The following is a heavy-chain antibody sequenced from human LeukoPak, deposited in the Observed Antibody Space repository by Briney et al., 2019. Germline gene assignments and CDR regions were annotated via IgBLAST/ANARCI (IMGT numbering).Heavy chain of an antibody. D-gene: IGHD3-22*01. CDR2: ISGGGVTT. CDR1: GFTSIAYA. CDR3: ASQDSSGIDY. J-gene: IGHJ4*02. Sequence: GGSLRLSCVGSGFTSIAYALTWARQAPGKGLEWVSGISGGGVTTYYADSVKGRFTISRDNSKNTLYLQMNSLRAEDTAVYYCASQDSSGIDYWGQGTLVTVSS. V-gene: IGHV3-23*01.